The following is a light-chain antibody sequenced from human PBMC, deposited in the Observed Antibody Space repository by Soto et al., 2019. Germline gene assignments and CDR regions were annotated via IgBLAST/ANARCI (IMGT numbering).Light chain of an antibody. CDR2: AAS. CDR3: QQYASLPYT. CDR1: QSVTSNY. J-gene: IGKJ2*01. V-gene: IGKV3-20*01. Sequence: EIVLTQSPGTLSLSPGEGATLSCRASQSVTSNYLAWYQQKVGQAPRLVINAASTRATGVPDRFSGSGSGTDFTLTISRLEPEDCAVYYCQQYASLPYTFGQGPQLEIK.